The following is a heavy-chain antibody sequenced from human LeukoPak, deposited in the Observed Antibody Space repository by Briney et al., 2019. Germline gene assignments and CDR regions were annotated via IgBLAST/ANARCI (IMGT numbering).Heavy chain of an antibody. D-gene: IGHD4/OR15-4a*01. CDR3: GREFCDTHRCFFPDF. V-gene: IGHV1-18*01. J-gene: IGHJ4*02. Sequence: SVKVSCKTSGYTFTGFGVSWVRQAPGQGLEWLGWISGSKGNTHYTQRLQGRITMTTDTSTSTAYMELRSLRSDDTALYYCGREFCDTHRCFFPDFWGQGTLVTVSS. CDR1: GYTFTGFG. CDR2: ISGSKGNT.